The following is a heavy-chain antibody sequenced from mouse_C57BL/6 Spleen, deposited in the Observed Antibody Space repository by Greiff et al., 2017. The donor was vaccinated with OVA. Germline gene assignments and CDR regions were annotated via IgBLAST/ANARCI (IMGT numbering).Heavy chain of an antibody. J-gene: IGHJ3*01. V-gene: IGHV1-50*01. D-gene: IGHD2-2*01. Sequence: VQLQQPGAELVKPGASVKLSCKASGYTFTSYWMQWVKQRPGQGLEWIGEIDPSDSYTNYNQKFKGKATLTVDTSSSTAYMQLSSLTSEDSAVYYCARIDYGYEGFAYWGQGTLVTVSA. CDR1: GYTFTSYW. CDR3: ARIDYGYEGFAY. CDR2: IDPSDSYT.